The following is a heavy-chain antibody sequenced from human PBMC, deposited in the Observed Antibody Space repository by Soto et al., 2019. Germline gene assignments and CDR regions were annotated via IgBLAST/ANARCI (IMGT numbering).Heavy chain of an antibody. CDR2: IFSNDEK. Sequence: QVTVKESGPVLVKHTETLTLTCTVSGFSLSNAGLGVSWIRQPPGKALGWLAHIFSNDEKSYSTSLKSRLTISKDTSKSQVVLTMTNMDPVDTATYYCASTYSTSWYWFDPWGQQTLVTVSS. J-gene: IGHJ5*02. CDR3: ASTYSTSWYWFDP. V-gene: IGHV2-26*04. D-gene: IGHD6-13*01. CDR1: GFSLSNAGLG.